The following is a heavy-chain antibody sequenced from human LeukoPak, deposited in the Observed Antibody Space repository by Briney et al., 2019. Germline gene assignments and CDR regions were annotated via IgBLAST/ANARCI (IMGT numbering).Heavy chain of an antibody. D-gene: IGHD3-22*01. CDR2: ISWNSGSI. CDR3: AKGTRDSSGRLWDY. J-gene: IGHJ4*02. V-gene: IGHV3-9*01. CDR1: GFTFDDYA. Sequence: GRSLRLSCAASGFTFDDYAMHWVRQAPGKGLEWVSGISWNSGSIGYADSVKGRFTISRDNAKNPLYLQMNSLRAEDTALYYCAKGTRDSSGRLWDYWGQGTLVTVSS.